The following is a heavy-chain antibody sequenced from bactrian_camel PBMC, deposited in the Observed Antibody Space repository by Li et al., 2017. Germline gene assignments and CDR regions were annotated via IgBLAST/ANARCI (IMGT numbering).Heavy chain of an antibody. D-gene: IGHD1*01. CDR2: IYVRGGAT. J-gene: IGHJ4*01. CDR1: GISHSYYV. Sequence: HVQLVESGGNSVPAGGSLRLSCEASGISHSYYVMGRFRQALGKEREGVASIYVRGGATYYADSVKGRFTLSQDYGKKMVYLQLNSLKPEDTAMYYCAGDPAASIKSCTGGSFSGRYWGQGTQVTVS. CDR3: AGDPAASIKSCTGGSFSGRY. V-gene: IGHV3S63*01.